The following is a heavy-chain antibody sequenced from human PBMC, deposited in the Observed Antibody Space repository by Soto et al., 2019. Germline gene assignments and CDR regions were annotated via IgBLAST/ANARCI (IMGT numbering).Heavy chain of an antibody. CDR1: GFTFSSYW. J-gene: IGHJ4*02. Sequence: GGSLRLSCAASGFTFSSYWMSWVRQAPGKGLEWVANIKQDGSEKYYVDSVKGRFTISGDNAKNSLYLQMNSLRAEDTAVYYCARGLGFFDNYFDYWGQGTLVTVSS. CDR2: IKQDGSEK. D-gene: IGHD3-16*01. CDR3: ARGLGFFDNYFDY. V-gene: IGHV3-7*05.